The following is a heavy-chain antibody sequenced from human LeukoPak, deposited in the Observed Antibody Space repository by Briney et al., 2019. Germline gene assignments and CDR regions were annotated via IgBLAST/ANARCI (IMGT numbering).Heavy chain of an antibody. V-gene: IGHV3-15*01. CDR1: GFTFSNAW. J-gene: IGHJ4*02. Sequence: MPGGSLRLSCAASGFTFSNAWMSWVRQAPGKGLEWVGRIKSKTDSGTTDYAAPVKGRFTISRDDSKNTLYLQMNSLKTEDTAVYYCNVLLWFGEFNFDYWGQGTLVTVSS. CDR2: IKSKTDSGTT. CDR3: NVLLWFGEFNFDY. D-gene: IGHD3-10*01.